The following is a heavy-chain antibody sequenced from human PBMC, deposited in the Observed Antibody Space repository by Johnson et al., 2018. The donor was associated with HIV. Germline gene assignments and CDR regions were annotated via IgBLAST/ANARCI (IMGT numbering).Heavy chain of an antibody. Sequence: QVQLVESGGGVVQPGGSLTLTCEASGFAFSNSALHWVRQAPGKGLEWVAVISDDAVYKNYGDSVKGRFSISRDNSKNTVDLRMNSLRSEDTAVYWCAKGLRWIDAYDFWGQGTMVAVSS. CDR2: ISDDAVYK. V-gene: IGHV3-30*04. D-gene: IGHD4-23*01. CDR1: GFAFSNSA. J-gene: IGHJ3*01. CDR3: AKGLRWIDAYDF.